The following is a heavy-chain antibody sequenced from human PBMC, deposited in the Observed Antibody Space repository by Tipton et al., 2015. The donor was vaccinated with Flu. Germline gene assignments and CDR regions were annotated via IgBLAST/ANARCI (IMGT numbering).Heavy chain of an antibody. CDR3: ARDLTAFDI. J-gene: IGHJ3*02. CDR1: GFTFTSYY. Sequence: QLVQSGAEVKKPGASVKVSCKASGFTFTSYYIHWVRQAPGQGLEWMGIINPGDGDPTYTQKSRGRLTMTRDTSTSTVYMELSSLRSEDAAMYYGARDLTAFDIWGQGTMVTVSS. V-gene: IGHV1-46*01. CDR2: INPGDGDP.